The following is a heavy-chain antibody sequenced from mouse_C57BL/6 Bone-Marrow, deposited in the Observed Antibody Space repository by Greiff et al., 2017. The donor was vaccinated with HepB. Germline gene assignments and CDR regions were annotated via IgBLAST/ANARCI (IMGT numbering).Heavy chain of an antibody. CDR1: GYSFTGYY. CDR2: INPSTGGT. V-gene: IGHV1-42*01. D-gene: IGHD1-1*01. J-gene: IGHJ4*01. Sequence: VQLQQSGPELVKPGASVKISCKASGYSFTGYYMNWVKQSPEKSLEWIGEINPSTGGTTYNQKFKAKATLTVDKSSSTAYMQLKSLTSEDSAVYYCARGGGCYYGSRKTMDYWGQGTSVTVSS. CDR3: ARGGGCYYGSRKTMDY.